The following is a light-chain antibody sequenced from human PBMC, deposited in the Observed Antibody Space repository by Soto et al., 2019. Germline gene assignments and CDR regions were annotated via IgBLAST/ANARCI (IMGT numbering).Light chain of an antibody. V-gene: IGKV3-20*01. CDR3: QQYDTSPWT. J-gene: IGKJ1*01. CDR1: QSLGTNY. Sequence: IVLTQSPGTLSKSPGERATLSCRASQSLGTNYLAWYQQKPGQAPRLLIYDVSTRATGIPDRFSGSGSGADFTLTISRLEPEDFALYFCQQYDTSPWTFGQGTKV. CDR2: DVS.